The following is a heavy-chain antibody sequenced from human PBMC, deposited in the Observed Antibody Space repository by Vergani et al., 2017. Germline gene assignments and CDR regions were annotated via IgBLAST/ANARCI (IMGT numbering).Heavy chain of an antibody. CDR3: AKLSGSYYEYDY. D-gene: IGHD1-26*01. V-gene: IGHV3-30*18. Sequence: VLLVESGGDLVQPGGSLRLSCAASGFTLSSYGMHWVRQAPGKGLEWVAVISYDGSNKYYADSVKGRFTISRDNSKNTLYLQMNSLRAEDTAVYYCAKLSGSYYEYDYWGQGTLVTVSS. J-gene: IGHJ4*02. CDR2: ISYDGSNK. CDR1: GFTLSSYG.